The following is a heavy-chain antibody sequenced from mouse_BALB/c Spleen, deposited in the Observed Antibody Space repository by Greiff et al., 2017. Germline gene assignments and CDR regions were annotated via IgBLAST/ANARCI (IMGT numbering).Heavy chain of an antibody. J-gene: IGHJ2*01. CDR3: TRGYYYGSRVFDY. D-gene: IGHD1-1*01. V-gene: IGHV1-5*01. CDR2: IYPGNSDT. CDR1: GYTFTSYW. Sequence: EVQLQQSGTVLARPGASVKMSCKASGYTFTSYWMHWVKQRPGQGLEWIGAIYPGNSDTSYNQKFKGKAKLTAVTSTSTAYMELSSLTNEDSAVYYCTRGYYYGSRVFDYWGQGTTLTVSS.